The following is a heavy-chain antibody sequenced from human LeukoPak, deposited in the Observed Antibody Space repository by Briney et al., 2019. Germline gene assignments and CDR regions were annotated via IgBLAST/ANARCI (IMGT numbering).Heavy chain of an antibody. V-gene: IGHV3-30-3*01. CDR3: ARDFFPIVDSTWYEIGY. CDR2: ISYDGYDK. CDR1: GFTFNDYA. J-gene: IGHJ4*02. Sequence: PGRSLRLSCAASGFTFNDYAMYWVRQAPGKGLEWVTLISYDGYDKSYVDSVRGRFTISRDNSRNTLYLQMDSLRSEDTAVYYCARDFFPIVDSTWYEIGYWGQGTLVTVSS. D-gene: IGHD2-21*01.